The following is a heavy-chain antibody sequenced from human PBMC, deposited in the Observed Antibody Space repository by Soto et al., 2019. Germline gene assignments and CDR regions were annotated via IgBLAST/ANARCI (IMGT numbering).Heavy chain of an antibody. J-gene: IGHJ4*02. Sequence: SETLSLTCAVSGGSFTSNNWWTWVRQPPGQGLEWIGEIYRTGSTNYNPSLKSRVTISLDKSENQFSLKVTSLTTADTAVYYCASRDPGTSVDYWGQGTLVTVSS. CDR2: IYRTGST. CDR3: ASRDPGTSVDY. CDR1: GGSFTSNNW. V-gene: IGHV4-4*02. D-gene: IGHD1-7*01.